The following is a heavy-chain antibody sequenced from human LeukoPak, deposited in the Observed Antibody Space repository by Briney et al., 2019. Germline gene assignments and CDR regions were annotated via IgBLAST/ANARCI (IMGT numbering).Heavy chain of an antibody. J-gene: IGHJ4*02. CDR3: AREGRKYGSGSLYYFDY. Sequence: GGSLRLSCAASGVTLSPYGMHWVRQAPGKGLEWVSVIFSGGSTYYADSAKGRFTISRDNSKNTLYLQMNSLRAEDTAVYYCAREGRKYGSGSLYYFDYWGQGTLVTVSS. CDR1: GVTLSPYG. V-gene: IGHV3-66*01. D-gene: IGHD3-10*01. CDR2: IFSGGST.